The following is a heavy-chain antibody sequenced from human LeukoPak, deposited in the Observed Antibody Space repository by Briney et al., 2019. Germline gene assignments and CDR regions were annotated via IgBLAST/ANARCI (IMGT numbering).Heavy chain of an antibody. V-gene: IGHV4-4*07. Sequence: SETQSLTCTVSGGSISSYYWSWIRQPAGKGLEWIGRIYTSGSTNYNPSLKSRVTMSVDTSKNQFSLKLSSVTAADTAVYYCARDEWSYCSSTSCYRGGYFQHWGQGTLVTVSS. CDR3: ARDEWSYCSSTSCYRGGYFQH. CDR2: IYTSGST. CDR1: GGSISSYY. J-gene: IGHJ1*01. D-gene: IGHD2-2*02.